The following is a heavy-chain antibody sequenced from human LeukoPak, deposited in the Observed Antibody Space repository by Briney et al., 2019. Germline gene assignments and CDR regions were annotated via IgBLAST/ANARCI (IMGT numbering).Heavy chain of an antibody. CDR3: ARGMGDYVYYYYGMDV. J-gene: IGHJ6*04. CDR2: ISYDGSNK. Sequence: GGSLRLSCAASGFTFSSYAMHWVRQAPGKGLEWVAVISYDGSNKYYADSVKGRFTISRDNSKNTLYLQMNSLRAEDTAVYYCARGMGDYVYYYYGMDVWGKGTTVTVSS. CDR1: GFTFSSYA. V-gene: IGHV3-30*04. D-gene: IGHD4-17*01.